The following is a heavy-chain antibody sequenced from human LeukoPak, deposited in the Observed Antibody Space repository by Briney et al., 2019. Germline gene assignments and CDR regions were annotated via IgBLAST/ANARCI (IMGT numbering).Heavy chain of an antibody. CDR1: GYTFTSYY. CDR3: AKFVYDFWSGYAEGTDAFDI. Sequence: ASVKVSCKASGYTFTSYYMHWVRQAPGQGLEWMGIINPSGGSTSYAQKFQGRVTMTTDMSTSTVYMELSSLRAEDTAVYYCAKFVYDFWSGYAEGTDAFDIWGQGTMVIVSS. D-gene: IGHD3-3*01. CDR2: INPSGGST. J-gene: IGHJ3*02. V-gene: IGHV1-46*01.